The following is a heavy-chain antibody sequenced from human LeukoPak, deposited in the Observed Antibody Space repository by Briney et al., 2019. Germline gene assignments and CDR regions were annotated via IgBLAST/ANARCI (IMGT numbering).Heavy chain of an antibody. V-gene: IGHV3-30*04. D-gene: IGHD4-17*01. CDR1: GFTFSSYA. CDR2: ISFDGTDA. CDR3: ARDRADPDYGDYVFAY. J-gene: IGHJ4*02. Sequence: GGSLRLSCAASGFTFSSYAIHWVRQAPGKGLEWVAVISFDGTDAFYADSVKGRFTISRDNSKNTLYLQMNSLRADDTAVYYCARDRADPDYGDYVFAYWGQGTLVTVSS.